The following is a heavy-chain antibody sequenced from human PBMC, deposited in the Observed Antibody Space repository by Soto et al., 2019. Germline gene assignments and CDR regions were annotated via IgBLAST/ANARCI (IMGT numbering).Heavy chain of an antibody. CDR1: GDSVSSNTVT. CDR3: VRLIGNSWLDY. Sequence: SQTLSLTCAISGDSVSSNTVTWNWIRQSPSRGLEWLGRTYYRSNWERDYAVSVQSRITINPDTSKNQFSLQLNSVIPEDSAVYYCVRLIGNSWLDYWGQGTLVTVSS. CDR2: TYYRSNWER. J-gene: IGHJ4*02. V-gene: IGHV6-1*01. D-gene: IGHD6-13*01.